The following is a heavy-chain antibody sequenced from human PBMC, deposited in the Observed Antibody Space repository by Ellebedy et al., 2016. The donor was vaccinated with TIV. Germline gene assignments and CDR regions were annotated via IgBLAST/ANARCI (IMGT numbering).Heavy chain of an antibody. CDR3: AGPYSGGWYGPGY. D-gene: IGHD6-19*01. J-gene: IGHJ4*02. CDR2: IDSSSRYI. CDR1: GFTFSGYT. V-gene: IGHV3-21*01. Sequence: GGSLRLXXAASGFTFSGYTMNWVRRAPGKGLEWVSSIDSSSRYINYEDSVKGRFTISRDNAKNSLYLQMNSLRTEDTAVYYCAGPYSGGWYGPGYWGQGTLVTVSS.